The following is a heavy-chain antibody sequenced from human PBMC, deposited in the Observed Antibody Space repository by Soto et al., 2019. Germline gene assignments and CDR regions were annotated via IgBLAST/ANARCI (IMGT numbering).Heavy chain of an antibody. D-gene: IGHD2-21*02. Sequence: GGSLRLSCAASGFTFNSYAMSWVRQAPGKGLEWVSSISRSDDGPYYADSVKGRFTISRDNSQNTLFLLMNSLRADDTALYYCAKNCFFDSWGQGAPVTVSS. CDR3: AKNCFFDS. CDR1: GFTFNSYA. V-gene: IGHV3-23*01. J-gene: IGHJ4*02. CDR2: ISRSDDGP.